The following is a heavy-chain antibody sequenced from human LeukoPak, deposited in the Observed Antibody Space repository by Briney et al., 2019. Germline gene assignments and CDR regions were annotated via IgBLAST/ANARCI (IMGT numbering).Heavy chain of an antibody. V-gene: IGHV4-39*01. CDR2: IYYSGST. CDR3: ARHGHSSIDY. CDR1: GGSISSSSYY. D-gene: IGHD2-2*01. J-gene: IGHJ4*02. Sequence: SGTLSLTCTVSGGSISSSSYYWGWIRQPPGKGLEWIGSIYYSGSTYYNPSLKSRVTISVDTSKNQFSLKLSSVTAADTAVYYCARHGHSSIDYWGQGTLVTVSS.